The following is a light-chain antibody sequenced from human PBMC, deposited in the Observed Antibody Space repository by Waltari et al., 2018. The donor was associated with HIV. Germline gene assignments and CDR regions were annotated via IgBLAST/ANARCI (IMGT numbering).Light chain of an antibody. CDR1: SSNIGNNP. CDR2: SNN. Sequence: QSVLTQPPSASGTPGQRVTISCSGSSSNIGNNPVQWYQQLPGTAPQLLIYSNNRRPSGVPDRFSGSKSGTSASLAISGLQSEDEADYYCAAWDGSLKGYVFGTGTKVTVL. J-gene: IGLJ1*01. CDR3: AAWDGSLKGYV. V-gene: IGLV1-44*01.